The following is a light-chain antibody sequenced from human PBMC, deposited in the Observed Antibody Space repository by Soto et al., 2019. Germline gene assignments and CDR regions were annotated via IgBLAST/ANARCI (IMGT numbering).Light chain of an antibody. CDR3: QQSSSTPPTT. V-gene: IGKV1-39*01. CDR1: QNIRNS. J-gene: IGKJ5*01. Sequence: DIQMTQAPSSLSASVGDRVNITCRASQNIRNSLNWYQQKPGKAPKLLISSTSSLQSGVPSRFRGSGSGTDFTLTISTLQPEDFAIYYCQQSSSTPPTTFGQGTRLEL. CDR2: STS.